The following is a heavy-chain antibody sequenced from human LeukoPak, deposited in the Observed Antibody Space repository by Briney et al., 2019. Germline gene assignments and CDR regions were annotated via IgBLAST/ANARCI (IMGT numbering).Heavy chain of an antibody. D-gene: IGHD3-3*01. CDR3: ARYRAYYDFWSGYYPADY. Sequence: PSQTLSLTCTVSNGSLSSGTYYWSWIRQPPGKGLKWIGYTYHSGTTYYNPSLKSRVTISVDRSKNQFSLNLSSVTAADTAVYYCARYRAYYDFWSGYYPADYWGQGTLVTVSS. J-gene: IGHJ4*02. V-gene: IGHV4-30-2*01. CDR2: TYHSGTT. CDR1: NGSLSSGTYY.